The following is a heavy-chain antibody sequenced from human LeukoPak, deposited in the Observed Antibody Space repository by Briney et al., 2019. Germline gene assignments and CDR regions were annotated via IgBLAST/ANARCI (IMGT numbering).Heavy chain of an antibody. CDR1: GGSISSGSYY. D-gene: IGHD2-15*01. J-gene: IGHJ5*02. CDR2: IYTSGST. V-gene: IGHV4-61*02. CDR3: ARGLGYCSGGSCPRWFDP. Sequence: SETLSRTCTVSGGSISSGSYYWSWIRQPAGKGLEWIGRIYTSGSTNYNPSLKSRVTISVDTSKNQFSLKLSSVTAADTAVYYCARGLGYCSGGSCPRWFDPWGQGTLVTVSS.